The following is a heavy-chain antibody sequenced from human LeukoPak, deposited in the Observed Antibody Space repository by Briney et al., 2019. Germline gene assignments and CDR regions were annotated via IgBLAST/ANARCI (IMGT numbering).Heavy chain of an antibody. CDR2: INPNSGGT. V-gene: IGHV1-2*02. J-gene: IGHJ5*02. CDR3: ARDGGLDYYGSGSSQNWFDP. D-gene: IGHD3-10*01. Sequence: ASVKVSCKASGYTLTGYYMHWVRQAPGQGLEWMGWINPNSGGTNYAQKFQGRDTMIRATSISTAYMELSWMRSDVLALSNVARDGGLDYYGSGSSQNWFDPWGQGTRVSVSS. CDR1: GYTLTGYY.